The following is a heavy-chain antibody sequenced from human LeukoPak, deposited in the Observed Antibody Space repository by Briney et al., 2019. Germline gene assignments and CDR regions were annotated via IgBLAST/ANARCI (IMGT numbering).Heavy chain of an antibody. CDR3: AKTSSIARDGYNNNYYYFGMDV. Sequence: GGSLRLSCAASGFTFSSYAMSWVRQAPGKGLEWVSAISVSVGSTYYADSVKGRVTISRDNSKSTLYLQMNSLRAGDTGVYYCAKTSSIARDGYNNNYYYFGMDVWGQGTTVTVSS. CDR1: GFTFSSYA. CDR2: ISVSVGST. V-gene: IGHV3-23*01. J-gene: IGHJ6*02. D-gene: IGHD5-24*01.